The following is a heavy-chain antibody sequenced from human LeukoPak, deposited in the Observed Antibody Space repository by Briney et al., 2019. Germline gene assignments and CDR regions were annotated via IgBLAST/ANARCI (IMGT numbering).Heavy chain of an antibody. D-gene: IGHD1-26*01. Sequence: GGSLRLSCAASGFTFEDYAVHWVRQAPGKGLEWISTIKGSDGSTYFADSVKGRYTISRDNSKNTLYLQMDSLRAEDTAIYYCAKDLGLSVGTTPFDFWGQGTLVTVSS. CDR2: IKGSDGST. J-gene: IGHJ4*02. CDR3: AKDLGLSVGTTPFDF. CDR1: GFTFEDYA. V-gene: IGHV3-23*01.